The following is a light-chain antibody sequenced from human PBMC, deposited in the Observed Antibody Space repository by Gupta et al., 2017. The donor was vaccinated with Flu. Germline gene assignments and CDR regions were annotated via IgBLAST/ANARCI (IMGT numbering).Light chain of an antibody. V-gene: IGLV3-9*01. CDR2: RDT. CDR1: KIGSKN. CDR3: QVWDRSNVV. J-gene: IGLJ2*01. Sequence: SYELTQQLSVSVALGQTARITCGGNKIGSKNVHWYQQRPGQAPLLAIYRDTNRAAGIPERVSGSNSGNTATLTITRAQAGDEADYYCQVWDRSNVVFGGGTKLTVL.